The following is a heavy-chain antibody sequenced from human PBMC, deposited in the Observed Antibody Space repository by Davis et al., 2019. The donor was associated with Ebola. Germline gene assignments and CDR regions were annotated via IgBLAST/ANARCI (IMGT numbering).Heavy chain of an antibody. D-gene: IGHD3-3*01. CDR3: AKFRIQFLEWPYFDY. CDR2: INKSGRYT. Sequence: GESLKISCAASGFSVTDFYMTWLRQVPGKGLEWVSYINKSGRYTNYADSVKGRFIISRDNSKNTLYLQMNSLRGEDTGTYYCAKFRIQFLEWPYFDYWGQGTLVTVSS. J-gene: IGHJ4*02. CDR1: GFSVTDFY. V-gene: IGHV3-11*03.